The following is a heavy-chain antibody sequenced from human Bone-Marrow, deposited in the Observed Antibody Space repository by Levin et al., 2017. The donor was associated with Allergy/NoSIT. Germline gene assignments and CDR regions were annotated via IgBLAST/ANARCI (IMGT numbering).Heavy chain of an antibody. CDR1: GFTFSSYG. D-gene: IGHD6-13*01. CDR3: ARVSAYSSSWYFDY. Sequence: PGGSLRLSCAASGFTFSSYGMHWVRQAPGKGLEWVAVIWYDGSNKYYADSVKGRFTISRDNSKNTLYLQMNSLRAEDTAVYYCARVSAYSSSWYFDYWGQGTLVTVSS. J-gene: IGHJ4*02. V-gene: IGHV3-33*01. CDR2: IWYDGSNK.